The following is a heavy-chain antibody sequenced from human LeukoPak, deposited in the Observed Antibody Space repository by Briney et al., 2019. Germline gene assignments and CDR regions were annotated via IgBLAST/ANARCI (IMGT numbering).Heavy chain of an antibody. CDR2: ISYDGGNK. CDR1: GFTFSSYV. J-gene: IGHJ5*02. Sequence: GGSLRLSCEASGFTFSSYVMHWVRQAPGKGLEWVAVISYDGGNKYYADSVKGRFTISRDNSKNTLYLQMNSLRAEDTALYYCARHRAAAGSSSIWFDPWGQGTLVTVSS. CDR3: ARHRAAAGSSSIWFDP. D-gene: IGHD6-13*01. V-gene: IGHV3-30*03.